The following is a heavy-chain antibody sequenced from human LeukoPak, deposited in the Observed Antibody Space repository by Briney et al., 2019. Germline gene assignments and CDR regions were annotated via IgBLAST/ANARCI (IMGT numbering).Heavy chain of an antibody. J-gene: IGHJ4*02. CDR1: GFTFSSYG. CDR3: AKDEGLGWWELLGVFDY. CDR2: ISGSGGST. V-gene: IGHV3-23*01. Sequence: GGSLRLSCAASGFTFSSYGMSWVRQAPGKGLEWVSAISGSGGSTYYADSVKGRFTISRDNSKNTLYLQMNSLRAEDTAVYYCAKDEGLGWWELLGVFDYWGQGTLVTVSS. D-gene: IGHD1-26*01.